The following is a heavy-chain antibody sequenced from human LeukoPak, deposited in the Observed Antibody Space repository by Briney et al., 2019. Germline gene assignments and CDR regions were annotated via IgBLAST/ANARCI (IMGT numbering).Heavy chain of an antibody. D-gene: IGHD3-16*01. Sequence: GGSLRLSCAASGFTFDDYDMHWVRQAPGKGLEWVSLISGDGGRTYYADPVKGRFTISRDNSKNSLYLQMNSLRPEDTALYYCAKDRLGTDWGQGTLVTVSS. J-gene: IGHJ4*02. V-gene: IGHV3-43*02. CDR1: GFTFDDYD. CDR3: AKDRLGTD. CDR2: ISGDGGRT.